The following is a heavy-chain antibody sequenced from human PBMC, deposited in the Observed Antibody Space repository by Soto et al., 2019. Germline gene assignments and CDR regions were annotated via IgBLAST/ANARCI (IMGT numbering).Heavy chain of an antibody. D-gene: IGHD3-22*01. CDR1: GYTFTSYG. Sequence: ASVKVSCKASGYTFTSYGISWVRQAPGQGLEWMGWISAHNGNTNYAQKLQGRVTMTTDTSTSTAYMELRSLRSDDTAVYYCARDLTKWLSSSMDVWGQGTTVTVSS. J-gene: IGHJ6*02. CDR2: ISAHNGNT. V-gene: IGHV1-18*04. CDR3: ARDLTKWLSSSMDV.